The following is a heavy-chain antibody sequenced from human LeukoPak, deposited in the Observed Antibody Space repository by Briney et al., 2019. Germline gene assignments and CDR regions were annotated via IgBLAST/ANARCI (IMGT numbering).Heavy chain of an antibody. Sequence: SQTLSLTCTVSGGSISSGDYYWSWIRQPPGKGLEWIGYIYYSGSTYYNPSLKSRVTISVDTSKNQFSPKLSSVTAADTAVYYCAREVGDYGPDGYYYYYGMDVWGQGTTVTVSS. CDR1: GGSISSGDYY. CDR2: IYYSGST. V-gene: IGHV4-30-4*01. J-gene: IGHJ6*02. D-gene: IGHD4-17*01. CDR3: AREVGDYGPDGYYYYYGMDV.